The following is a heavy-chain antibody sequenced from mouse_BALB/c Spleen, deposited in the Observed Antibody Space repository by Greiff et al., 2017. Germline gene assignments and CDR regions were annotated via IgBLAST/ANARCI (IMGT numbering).Heavy chain of an antibody. CDR3: ARDSLRAMDY. CDR2: ISDGGSYT. D-gene: IGHD6-2*01. V-gene: IGHV5-4*02. Sequence: EVQVVESGGGLVKPGGSLKLSCAASGFTFSDYYMYWVRQTPEKRLEWVATISDGGSYTYYPDSVKGRFTISRDNAKNNLYLQMSSLKSEDTAMYYCARDSLRAMDYWGQGTSVTVSS. J-gene: IGHJ4*01. CDR1: GFTFSDYY.